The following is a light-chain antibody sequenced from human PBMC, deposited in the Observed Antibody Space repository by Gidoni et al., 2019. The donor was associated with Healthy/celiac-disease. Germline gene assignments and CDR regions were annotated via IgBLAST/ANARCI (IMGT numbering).Light chain of an antibody. CDR1: NIGSKS. Sequence: YVPTQPPPVSVAPGKTARITCGGNNIGSKSVHWYQQKPGQAPVLVIYYDSDRPSGIPERFSGSNSGNTATLTISRVEAGDEADYYCQVWDSSSDHHVVFGGGTKLTVL. CDR2: YDS. J-gene: IGLJ2*01. CDR3: QVWDSSSDHHVV. V-gene: IGLV3-21*04.